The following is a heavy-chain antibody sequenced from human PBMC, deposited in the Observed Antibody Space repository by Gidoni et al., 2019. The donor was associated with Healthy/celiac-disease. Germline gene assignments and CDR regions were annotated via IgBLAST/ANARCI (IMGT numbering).Heavy chain of an antibody. V-gene: IGHV3-7*03. Sequence: EVQLVESGGGLVQPGGSLSLPCAASGFTSRSYWMSWVRQAPGKGLEWVANIKQDGSEKYYVDSVKGRFTISRDNAKNSLYLQMNSLRAEDTAVYYCARAPPKYYYDSSGYYDYWGQGTLVTVSS. CDR1: GFTSRSYW. J-gene: IGHJ4*02. CDR2: IKQDGSEK. CDR3: ARAPPKYYYDSSGYYDY. D-gene: IGHD3-22*01.